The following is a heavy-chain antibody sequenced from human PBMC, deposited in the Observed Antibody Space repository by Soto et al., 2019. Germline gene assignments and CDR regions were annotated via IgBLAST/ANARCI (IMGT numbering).Heavy chain of an antibody. J-gene: IGHJ5*02. CDR2: ISGSGGST. CDR1: GFTFSSYA. CDR3: AKVPIDFRSGYYTGWFDP. D-gene: IGHD3-3*01. Sequence: PGGSLRLSCAASGFTFSSYAMSWVRQAPGKGLEWVSAISGSGGSTYYADSVKGRFTISRDNSKNTLYLQMNSLRAEDTAVYYSAKVPIDFRSGYYTGWFDPWGQGTLATVSS. V-gene: IGHV3-23*01.